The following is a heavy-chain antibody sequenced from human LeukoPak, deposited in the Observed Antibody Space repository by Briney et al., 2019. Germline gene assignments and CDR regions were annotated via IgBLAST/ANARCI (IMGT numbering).Heavy chain of an antibody. CDR2: IYYSGST. Sequence: SETLSLTCTVSGGSVSSGSYYWSWIRQPPGTGLEWIGYIYYSGSTNYNPSLKSRVTISVDTSKNQFSLKLSSVTAADTAVYYCARDTGGYCSGGSCFGFDYWGQGTLVTVSS. CDR1: GGSVSSGSYY. CDR3: ARDTGGYCSGGSCFGFDY. D-gene: IGHD2-15*01. J-gene: IGHJ4*02. V-gene: IGHV4-61*01.